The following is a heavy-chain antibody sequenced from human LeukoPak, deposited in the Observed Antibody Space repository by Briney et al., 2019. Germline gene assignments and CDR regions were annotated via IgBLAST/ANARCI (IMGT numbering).Heavy chain of an antibody. V-gene: IGHV1-8*02. D-gene: IGHD3-3*01. Sequence: GASVKVSCKASGYTFTGYYMHWVRQAPGQGLEWMGWMNPNSGNTGYAQKFQGRVTMTRNTSISTAYMELSSLRSEDTAVYYCARVDFGVPLLEGWGQGTLVTVSS. CDR2: MNPNSGNT. J-gene: IGHJ4*02. CDR3: ARVDFGVPLLEG. CDR1: GYTFTGYY.